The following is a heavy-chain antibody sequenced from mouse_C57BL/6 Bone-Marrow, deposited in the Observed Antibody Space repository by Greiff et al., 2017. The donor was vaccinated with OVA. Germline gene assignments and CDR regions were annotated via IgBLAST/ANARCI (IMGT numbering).Heavy chain of an antibody. Sequence: QVQLKESGAELARPGASVTLSCKASGYTFTSYGISWVKQRTGQGLEWIGEIYPRSGNTYYNEKFKGKATLTADKSSSTAYMELRSLTSEDSAVYFCARSRTRYFDYWGQGTTLTVSS. CDR1: GYTFTSYG. CDR3: ARSRTRYFDY. V-gene: IGHV1-81*01. CDR2: IYPRSGNT. J-gene: IGHJ2*01.